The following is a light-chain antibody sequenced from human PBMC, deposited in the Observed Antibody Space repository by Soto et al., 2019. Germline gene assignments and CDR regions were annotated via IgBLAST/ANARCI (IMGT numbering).Light chain of an antibody. V-gene: IGKV3-15*01. J-gene: IGKJ4*01. CDR2: DAS. Sequence: EIVMTQSPATLSVSPGERATLSCRASQSVNSNLAWYRQKPGQAPRLLISDASTRATGVPARFSGSGSGTEFTLTIRSLQSEDSGIYYCQQYYFWPPLTFGGGTKVEIK. CDR3: QQYYFWPPLT. CDR1: QSVNSN.